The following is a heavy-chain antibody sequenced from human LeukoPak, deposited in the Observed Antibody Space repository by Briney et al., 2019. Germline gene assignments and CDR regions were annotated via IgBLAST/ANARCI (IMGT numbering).Heavy chain of an antibody. J-gene: IGHJ4*02. CDR2: ISYDGSNK. Sequence: GGSLRLSCAASGFTFSSYGMHWVRQAPGKGLEWVAVISYDGSNKYYADSVKGRFAISRDNSKNTLYLQMNSLRAEDTAVYYCAKDPLGGYQLLYFDYWGQGTLVTVSS. CDR3: AKDPLGGYQLLYFDY. CDR1: GFTFSSYG. D-gene: IGHD2-2*01. V-gene: IGHV3-30*18.